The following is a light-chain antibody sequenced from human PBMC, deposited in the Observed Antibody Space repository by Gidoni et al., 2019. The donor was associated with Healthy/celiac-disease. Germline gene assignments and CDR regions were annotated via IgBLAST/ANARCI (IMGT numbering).Light chain of an antibody. Sequence: DIQMTQSTSSLSASVGDRVTITCQASQDISNYLNWYQQKPGKAPKLLIYDASNLETGVPSRFSGSGSGTDFTFTISSLHPEDIATYYCQQYDNLPYTFGQGTKLEIK. CDR1: QDISNY. V-gene: IGKV1-33*01. CDR3: QQYDNLPYT. J-gene: IGKJ2*01. CDR2: DAS.